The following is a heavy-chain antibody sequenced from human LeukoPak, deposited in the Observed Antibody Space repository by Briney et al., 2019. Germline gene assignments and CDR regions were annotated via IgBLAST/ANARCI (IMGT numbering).Heavy chain of an antibody. CDR2: ISSSSSYI. D-gene: IGHD3-16*01. CDR1: GFTFISYS. V-gene: IGHV3-21*01. CDR3: AKTRAVVMAYDAFDI. J-gene: IGHJ3*02. Sequence: GGSLRLSCAASGFTFISYSMNWVRQAPGKGLEWVSSISSSSSYIYYADSVKGRFTISRDNAENSLYLQMNSLRPEDTAVYYCAKTRAVVMAYDAFDIWGQGTMVTVSS.